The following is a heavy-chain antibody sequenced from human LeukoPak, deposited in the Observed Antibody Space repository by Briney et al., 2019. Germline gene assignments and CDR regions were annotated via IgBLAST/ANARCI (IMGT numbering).Heavy chain of an antibody. CDR2: INTSGGRT. CDR1: GFTFSSYD. Sequence: GASLRLSCAASGFTFSSYDMSWVRQAPGKGLEWVSGINTSGGRTYYADSVKSRFTISRDNSKNTAHLQMNSLRAEDTAVYYCANIHWTHSDSWYGNWGQGTLVTVSS. V-gene: IGHV3-23*01. J-gene: IGHJ4*02. CDR3: ANIHWTHSDSWYGN. D-gene: IGHD6-13*01.